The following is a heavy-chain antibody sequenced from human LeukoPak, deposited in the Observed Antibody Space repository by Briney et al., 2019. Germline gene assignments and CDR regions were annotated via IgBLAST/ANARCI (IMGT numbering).Heavy chain of an antibody. J-gene: IGHJ6*02. V-gene: IGHV3-23*01. D-gene: IGHD7-27*01. CDR1: GFTFSTYA. CDR3: ARDGEPRYWGSGYYYGMDV. CDR2: LSGSASST. Sequence: PGGSLRLSCAASGFTFSTYAMNWVRQAPGKGLEWVSSLSGSASSTYYADSVKGRFTISRDNSKNTLSLQMSSLRADDTAVYYCARDGEPRYWGSGYYYGMDVWGQGTTVTVSS.